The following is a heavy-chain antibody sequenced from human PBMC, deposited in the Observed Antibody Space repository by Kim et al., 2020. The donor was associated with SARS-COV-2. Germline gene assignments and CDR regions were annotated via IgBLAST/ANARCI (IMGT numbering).Heavy chain of an antibody. D-gene: IGHD3-22*01. CDR2: IIPILGIA. CDR3: AREGGYYYDSSGYYHTLFDY. V-gene: IGHV1-69*04. CDR1: GGTFSSYA. Sequence: SVKVSCKASGGTFSSYAISWVRQAPGQGLEWMGRIIPILGIANYAQKFQGRVTITADKSTSTAYMELSSLRSEDTAVYYCAREGGYYYDSSGYYHTLFDYWGQGTLVTVSS. J-gene: IGHJ4*02.